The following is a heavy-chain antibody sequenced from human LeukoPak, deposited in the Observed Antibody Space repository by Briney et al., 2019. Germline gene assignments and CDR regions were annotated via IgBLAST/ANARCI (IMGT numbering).Heavy chain of an antibody. CDR2: INPNSGGT. D-gene: IGHD3-9*01. CDR1: GYTFTGYY. J-gene: IGHJ4*02. Sequence: ASVTVSCKASGYTFTGYYMHWVRQAPGQGLEWMGRINPNSGGTNYAQKFQGRVTMTRDTSISTAYMELSRLRSDDTAVYYCARDWSVKPYYDILTGPSLDYWGRGNLVTVSS. CDR3: ARDWSVKPYYDILTGPSLDY. V-gene: IGHV1-2*06.